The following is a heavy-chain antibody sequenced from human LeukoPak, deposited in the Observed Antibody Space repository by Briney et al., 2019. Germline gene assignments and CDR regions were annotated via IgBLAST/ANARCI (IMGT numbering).Heavy chain of an antibody. CDR2: INTNGAFT. V-gene: IGHV3-74*01. CDR3: AREGAYYSDGTGYPEY. J-gene: IGHJ4*02. D-gene: IGHD3-22*01. CDR1: GFIFSGHW. Sequence: GGSLRLSCAASGFIFSGHWMHWVRQAPGKGLVWVSRINTNGAFTTYADSVKGRFTISRDNAKNTLHLQMNSLGDEDTAVYYCAREGAYYSDGTGYPEYWGQGTLVTVSS.